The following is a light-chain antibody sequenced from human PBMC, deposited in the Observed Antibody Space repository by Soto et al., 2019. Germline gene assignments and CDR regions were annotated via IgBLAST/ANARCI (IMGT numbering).Light chain of an antibody. CDR2: AAS. CDR3: QQYGFSLT. Sequence: EIVLTQSPGTLSLSPGERVTLSCRASQSVAGNYLAWYQQIPGRAPRLLIYAASDRATGIPDRFTGGGSGTDLSLTISRLEPEDFAVYYCQQYGFSLTFGGGTKVDIK. J-gene: IGKJ4*01. V-gene: IGKV3-20*01. CDR1: QSVAGNY.